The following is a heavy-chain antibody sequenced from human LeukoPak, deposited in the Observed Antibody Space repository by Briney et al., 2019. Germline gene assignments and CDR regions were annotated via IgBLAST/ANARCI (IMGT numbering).Heavy chain of an antibody. J-gene: IGHJ4*02. CDR1: GFTVSSNY. V-gene: IGHV3-53*01. Sequence: GGSLRLSCAASGFTVSSNYMSWVRQAPGKGLEWVSVIYSGGSTYYADSVKGRFTISRDNAKNTLYLQMNSLRAEDTAVYYCARAKWYSLDNWGQGTLVTVSS. D-gene: IGHD2-15*01. CDR3: ARAKWYSLDN. CDR2: IYSGGST.